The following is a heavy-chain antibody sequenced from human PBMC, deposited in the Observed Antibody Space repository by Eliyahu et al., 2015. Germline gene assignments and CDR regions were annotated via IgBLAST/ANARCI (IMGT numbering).Heavy chain of an antibody. D-gene: IGHD2-15*01. V-gene: IGHV3-30*01. CDR1: GFTFSDYP. CDR3: ARDDCSGDTCYSY. J-gene: IGHJ4*01. CDR2: LSYDGSDK. Sequence: QVQLVESGGGVVQPGTSLSLSCAASGFTFSDYPMHWVRQAPGKGLEWVAVLSYDGSDKYYADSVKGRFAISRDNPRNTLFLQMNSLRVEDTAMYYCARDDCSGDTCYSYWGHGALVTVSS.